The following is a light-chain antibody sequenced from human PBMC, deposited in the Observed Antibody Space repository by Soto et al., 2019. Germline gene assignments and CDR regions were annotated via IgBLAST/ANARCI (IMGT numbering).Light chain of an antibody. CDR2: GAS. J-gene: IGKJ5*01. V-gene: IGKV3-20*01. CDR3: MQSTQLPPT. Sequence: IVLTQSPGTLSLSPGERATLSCRASQSVSSSYLAWYQQKPGQAPRLLIYGASSRATGIPDRFSGSGSGTDFTLEISRVETDDVGIYYCMQSTQLPPTFGQGTRLEIK. CDR1: QSVSSSY.